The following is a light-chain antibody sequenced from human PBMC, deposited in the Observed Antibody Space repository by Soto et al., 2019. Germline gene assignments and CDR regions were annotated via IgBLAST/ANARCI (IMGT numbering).Light chain of an antibody. V-gene: IGKV3-20*01. Sequence: EIVLTQSPGTLSLSPGEGATLSCRASQSVSSSYLAWYQQSPGQAPRLLIYGASTRATDIPDRFSGSGSGTDITLTIGSLEPEDFAVYYCQQYGSSPSTFGQGTRLEIK. J-gene: IGKJ5*01. CDR3: QQYGSSPST. CDR2: GAS. CDR1: QSVSSSY.